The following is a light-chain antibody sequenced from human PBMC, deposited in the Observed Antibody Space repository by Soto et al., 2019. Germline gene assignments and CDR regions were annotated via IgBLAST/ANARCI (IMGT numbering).Light chain of an antibody. V-gene: IGLV2-8*01. CDR1: SSDVGGYNY. J-gene: IGLJ2*01. CDR3: SSYGGSNNLI. Sequence: QSALTQPPSASGSPGQSVTISCSGTSSDVGGYNYVSWYQQHPGKAPKLMIYEVSKRPSGVPDRFSGSKSGNTASLTVSGLQAEDEADYYCSSYGGSNNLIFGGRTKVTVL. CDR2: EVS.